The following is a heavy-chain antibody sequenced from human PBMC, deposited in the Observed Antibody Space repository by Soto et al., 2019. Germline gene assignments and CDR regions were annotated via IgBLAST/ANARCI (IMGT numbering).Heavy chain of an antibody. V-gene: IGHV3-23*01. CDR3: ARHNYDGNSSISTFAFDI. D-gene: IGHD4-4*01. J-gene: IGHJ3*02. Sequence: GGSLRLSCEASGFTFSTYAMSWVRQAPGKGLEWVSAISGSGSDTYHADSVKGRFTISRDNSIITLYLQWSSLKASDTAMYYCARHNYDGNSSISTFAFDIWGQGTMVTVSS. CDR1: GFTFSTYA. CDR2: ISGSGSDT.